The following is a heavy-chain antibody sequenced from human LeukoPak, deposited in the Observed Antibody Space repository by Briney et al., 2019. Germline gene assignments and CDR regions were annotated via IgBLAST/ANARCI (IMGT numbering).Heavy chain of an antibody. V-gene: IGHV3-30*03. CDR3: ARDRAWNYFDY. CDR2: ISDDGSRK. J-gene: IGHJ4*02. D-gene: IGHD3-3*01. CDR1: GFTFSNYA. Sequence: GGSLRLSCVASGFTFSNYAMHWVRQAPGKGLEWVAVISDDGSRKYYAHSVESRFTISRDNSKNTLYLQMDSLRAEDTAVYYCARDRAWNYFDYWGQGTLVTDSS.